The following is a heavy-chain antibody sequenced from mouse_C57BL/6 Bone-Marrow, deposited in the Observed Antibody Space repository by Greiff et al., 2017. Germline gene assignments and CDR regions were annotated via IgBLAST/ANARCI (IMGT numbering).Heavy chain of an antibody. J-gene: IGHJ2*01. Sequence: EVKVVESGEGLVKPGGSLKLSCAASGFTFSSYAMSWVRQTPEKRLEWVAYISSGGDYIYYADTVKGRFTISRDNARNTLYLQMSSLKSEDTAIXYCTRDKATPFDYWGQGTTLTVSS. D-gene: IGHD3-2*02. V-gene: IGHV5-9-1*02. CDR3: TRDKATPFDY. CDR2: ISSGGDYI. CDR1: GFTFSSYA.